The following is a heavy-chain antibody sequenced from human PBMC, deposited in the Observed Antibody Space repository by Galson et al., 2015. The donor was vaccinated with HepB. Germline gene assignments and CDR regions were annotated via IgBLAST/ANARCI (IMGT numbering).Heavy chain of an antibody. V-gene: IGHV3-53*01. CDR1: GFTVSSNY. CDR2: IYSGGST. J-gene: IGHJ6*02. D-gene: IGHD3-9*01. Sequence: SLRLSCAASGFTVSSNYMSWVRQAPGKGLEWVSVIYSGGSTYYADSVKGRFTISRDNSKNTLYLQMNSLRAEDTAVYYCAREYYDILTGYPRGMDVWGQGTTVTVSS. CDR3: AREYYDILTGYPRGMDV.